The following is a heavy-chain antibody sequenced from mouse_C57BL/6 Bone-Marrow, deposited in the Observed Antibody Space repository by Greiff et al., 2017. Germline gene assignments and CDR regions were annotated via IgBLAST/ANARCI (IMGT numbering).Heavy chain of an antibody. Sequence: EVHLVESGGGLVQPGGSLKLSCAASGFTFSDYGMAWVRQAPRKGPEWVAFISNLAYSIYYADTVTGRFTISRENAKNTLYLEMSSLRSEDTAMYYCARHGMITTAYYYAMDYWGQGTSVTVSS. CDR3: ARHGMITTAYYYAMDY. V-gene: IGHV5-15*01. CDR1: GFTFSDYG. CDR2: ISNLAYSI. J-gene: IGHJ4*01. D-gene: IGHD2-4*01.